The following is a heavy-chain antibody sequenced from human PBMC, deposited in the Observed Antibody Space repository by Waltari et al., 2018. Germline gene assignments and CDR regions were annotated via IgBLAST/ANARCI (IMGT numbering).Heavy chain of an antibody. V-gene: IGHV4-59*01. D-gene: IGHD3-10*01. J-gene: IGHJ6*03. CDR1: GGSISSYY. Sequence: QVQLQESGPGLVKPSETLSLTCTVSGGSISSYYWSWIRQPPGKGLEWIGYIYYSGSTNYNPSLKSRVTISVDTSKNQFSLKLSSVTAADTAVYYCARVSRGDPSNYYGSGPGLYGGYYYYMDVWGKGTTVTVSS. CDR2: IYYSGST. CDR3: ARVSRGDPSNYYGSGPGLYGGYYYYMDV.